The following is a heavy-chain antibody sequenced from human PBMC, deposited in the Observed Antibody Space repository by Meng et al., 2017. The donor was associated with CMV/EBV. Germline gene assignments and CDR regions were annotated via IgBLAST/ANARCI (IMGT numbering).Heavy chain of an antibody. CDR2: INHSGST. CDR3: ARGRGPGSMVRHVGLYYYGMDV. Sequence: SETLSLTCAVYGGSFSGYYWSWIRQPPGKGLEWIGEINHSGSTNYNPPLKSRVTISVDTSKNQFSLKLSSVTAADTAVYYCARGRGPGSMVRHVGLYYYGMDVWGQGTTVTVSS. CDR1: GGSFSGYY. V-gene: IGHV4-34*01. J-gene: IGHJ6*02. D-gene: IGHD3-10*01.